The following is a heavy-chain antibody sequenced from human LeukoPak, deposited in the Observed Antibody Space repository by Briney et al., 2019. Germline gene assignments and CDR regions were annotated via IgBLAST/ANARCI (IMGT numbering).Heavy chain of an antibody. V-gene: IGHV3-48*02. CDR2: ISSSSSTI. CDR3: ARDPAYCSGGSCYVWDY. Sequence: GGSLRLSCAASGFTLSSYSMNWVRQAPGKGLEWVSYISSSSSTIYYADSVKGRFTISRDNAKNSLYLQMNSLRDEDTAVYYCARDPAYCSGGSCYVWDYWGQGTLVTVSS. CDR1: GFTLSSYS. D-gene: IGHD2-15*01. J-gene: IGHJ4*02.